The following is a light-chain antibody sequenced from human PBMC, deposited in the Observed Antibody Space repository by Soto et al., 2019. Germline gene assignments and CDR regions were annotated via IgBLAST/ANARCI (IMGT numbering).Light chain of an antibody. J-gene: IGLJ2*01. CDR3: SAFTGSTTWI. CDR2: EVS. V-gene: IGLV2-14*01. CDR1: SSDVGGYNY. Sequence: QSALTQPASVSGSPGQSITMFCTGTSSDVGGYNYVSWYQQHPGKAPKLIIYEVSNRPSGISNRVSGSKSANTASLTISGLQAEDEAEYYCSAFTGSTTWIFGGGTKLTVL.